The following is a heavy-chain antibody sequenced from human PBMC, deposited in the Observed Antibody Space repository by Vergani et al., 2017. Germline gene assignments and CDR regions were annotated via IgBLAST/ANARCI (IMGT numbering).Heavy chain of an antibody. CDR3: AKQKNYDILTDTNFDL. CDR1: GFTFSSYD. D-gene: IGHD3-9*01. V-gene: IGHV3-13*04. Sequence: EVQLVESGGGLVQPGGSLRLSCAASGFTFSSYDMHWVRQATGKGLEWVSAIGTAGDTYYPGSVKGRFTISRENTKNSLYLQMNSLRAGDTAVYYCAKQKNYDILTDTNFDLWGRGTLVTVSS. CDR2: IGTAGDT. J-gene: IGHJ2*01.